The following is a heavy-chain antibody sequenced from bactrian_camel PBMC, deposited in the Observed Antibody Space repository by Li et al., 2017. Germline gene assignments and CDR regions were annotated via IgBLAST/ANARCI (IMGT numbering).Heavy chain of an antibody. CDR1: GFAFNINA. Sequence: VQLVESGGGLVQPGGSLRVSCAASGFAFNINAMTWVRQAPGKGLEWVSRINPGGDSTYYTESVKGRFTISRDNAKNTVYLLMNSLKPEDTAVYYCVKPNPDARGGFDHWGQGTQVTVS. J-gene: IGHJ4*01. CDR2: INPGGDST. V-gene: IGHV3S40*01. D-gene: IGHD1*01. CDR3: VKPNPDARGGFDH.